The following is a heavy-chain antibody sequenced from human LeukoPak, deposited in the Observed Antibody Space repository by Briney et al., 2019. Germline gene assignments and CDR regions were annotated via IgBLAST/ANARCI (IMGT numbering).Heavy chain of an antibody. V-gene: IGHV1-46*01. CDR1: GYTFTSYY. Sequence: ASVKVSCKASGYTFTSYYMHWVRQAPGQGLEWMGIINPSGGSTSYAQKFQGRVTMTRDMSTSTVYMELSSLRSEDTAVYYCAREGSGGTAMVTYYYMDVWGKGTTVTDSS. CDR2: INPSGGST. J-gene: IGHJ6*03. CDR3: AREGSGGTAMVTYYYMDV. D-gene: IGHD5-18*01.